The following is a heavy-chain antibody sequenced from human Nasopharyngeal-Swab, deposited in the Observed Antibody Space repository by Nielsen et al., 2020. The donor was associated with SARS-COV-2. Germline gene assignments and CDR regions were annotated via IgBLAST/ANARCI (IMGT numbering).Heavy chain of an antibody. J-gene: IGHJ3*02. D-gene: IGHD6-13*01. V-gene: IGHV3-30*18. CDR2: ISYDGSDE. Sequence: LSLTCAASGFTFSSLGMHWVRQAPGKGLEWVAVISYDGSDEYFAHSVKGRFTISRDNSKNTVYLQMNSLRGEDTAVYYCAKGRQYGAAAPDAFDTWGQGTMVIVSS. CDR1: GFTFSSLG. CDR3: AKGRQYGAAAPDAFDT.